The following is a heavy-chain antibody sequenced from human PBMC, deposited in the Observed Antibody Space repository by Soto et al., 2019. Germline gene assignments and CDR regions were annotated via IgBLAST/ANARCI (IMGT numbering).Heavy chain of an antibody. CDR3: AKSHRFCTXGSCGAFDT. CDR2: ITGSGDRT. CDR1: AFSFSSYG. V-gene: IGHV3-23*01. D-gene: IGHD2-8*02. J-gene: IGHJ3*02. Sequence: EVQLLESGGGLVQPGGSLGLSCAASAFSFSSYGMSWVRQAPGKGLEWVSHITGSGDRTDYADSVKGRFTISRDNSKNTLFLQMNSLRVEDTAIYFCAKSHRFCTXGSCGAFDTWGHGTMVTAS.